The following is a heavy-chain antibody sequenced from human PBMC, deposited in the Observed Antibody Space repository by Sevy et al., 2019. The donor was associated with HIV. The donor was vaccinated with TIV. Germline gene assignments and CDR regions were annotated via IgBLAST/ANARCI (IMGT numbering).Heavy chain of an antibody. CDR2: IIPIFGTA. V-gene: IGHV1-69*13. CDR1: GGTFSSYA. CDR3: ARGDIVVVPAAFRYGMDV. J-gene: IGHJ6*02. D-gene: IGHD2-2*01. Sequence: ASVKVSCKASGGTFSSYAISWVRQAPGQGLEWMGGIIPIFGTANYAQKFQGRVTITADESTSTAYMELSSLRSEDTAVYCCARGDIVVVPAAFRYGMDVWGQGTTVTVSS.